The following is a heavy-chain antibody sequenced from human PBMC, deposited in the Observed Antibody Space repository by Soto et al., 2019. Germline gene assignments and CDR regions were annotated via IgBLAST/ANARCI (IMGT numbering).Heavy chain of an antibody. V-gene: IGHV3-49*03. CDR1: GFTFGDYA. CDR2: IRSKAYGGTT. J-gene: IGHJ4*02. CDR3: TRDRVRHDY. D-gene: IGHD2-21*01. Sequence: GGSLRLSCTASGFTFGDYAMSWFLQAPGKGLEWVGFIRSKAYGGTTEYAASVKGRFTISRDDSKSIAYLQMNSLKTEDTAVYYCTRDRVRHDYWGQGTLVTVSS.